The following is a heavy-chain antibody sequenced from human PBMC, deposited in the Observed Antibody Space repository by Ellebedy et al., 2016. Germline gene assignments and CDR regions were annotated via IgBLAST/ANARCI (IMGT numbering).Heavy chain of an antibody. Sequence: SETLSLXXAVSGGSISSGGYSWSWIRQPPGKGLEWIGYIYHSGSTYYNPSLKSRVTISVDRSKNQFSLKLSSVTAADTAVYYCARAPPREPGAFDIWGQGTMVTVSS. V-gene: IGHV4-30-2*01. D-gene: IGHD1-26*01. CDR3: ARAPPREPGAFDI. J-gene: IGHJ3*02. CDR1: GGSISSGGYS. CDR2: IYHSGST.